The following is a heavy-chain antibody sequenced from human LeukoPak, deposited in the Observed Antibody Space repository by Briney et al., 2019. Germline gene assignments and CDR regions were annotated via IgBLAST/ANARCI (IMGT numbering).Heavy chain of an antibody. CDR1: GFTFSSYA. CDR3: AKGGWFGEIWAFDI. J-gene: IGHJ3*02. V-gene: IGHV3-30*04. D-gene: IGHD3-10*01. CDR2: ISYDGSNK. Sequence: PGGSLRLSCAASGFTFSSYAMHWVRQAPGKGLEWVAVISYDGSNKYYADSVKGRFTISRDNSKNTLYLQMNSLRAEDTTVYYCAKGGWFGEIWAFDIWGQGTMVTVSS.